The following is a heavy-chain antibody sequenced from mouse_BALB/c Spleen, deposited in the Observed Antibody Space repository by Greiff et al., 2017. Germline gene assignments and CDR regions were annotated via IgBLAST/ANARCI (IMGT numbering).Heavy chain of an antibody. CDR1: GFSLTSYG. J-gene: IGHJ1*01. Sequence: VKLMESGPGLVQPSQSLSITCTVSGFSLTSYGVHWVRQSPGKGLEWLGVIWSGGSTDYNAAFISRLSISKDNSKSQVFFKMNSLQANDTAIYYCARKYYGYGYFDVWGAGTTVTVSS. CDR3: ARKYYGYGYFDV. D-gene: IGHD1-1*01. V-gene: IGHV2-2*02. CDR2: IWSGGST.